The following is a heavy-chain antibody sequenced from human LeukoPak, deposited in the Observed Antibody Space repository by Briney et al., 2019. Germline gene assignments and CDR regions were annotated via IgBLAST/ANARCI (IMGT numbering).Heavy chain of an antibody. D-gene: IGHD6-19*01. V-gene: IGHV3-21*01. CDR1: GFTSSSYS. Sequence: GGSLRLSCAASGFTSSSYSMNWVRQAPGKGLEWVSSISSSNSYIYYADSVKGRFTISRDNAKNSLYLQMNSLRAEDTAVYYCARDDAYSSGFDFDYWGQGTLVTVSS. CDR2: ISSSNSYI. CDR3: ARDDAYSSGFDFDY. J-gene: IGHJ4*02.